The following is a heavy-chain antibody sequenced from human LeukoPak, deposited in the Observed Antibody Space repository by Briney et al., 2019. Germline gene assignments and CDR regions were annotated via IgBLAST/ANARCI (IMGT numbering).Heavy chain of an antibody. V-gene: IGHV3-9*01. Sequence: GGSLRLSCAASGFTFDDYAMHWVRQAPGKGLEWVSGISWNSGSIGYADSVKGRFTISRDNAKNSLYLQMNSLRAEDTALYYCAKGLVRYCSSTSCYVFDYWGQGTLVTVSS. CDR1: GFTFDDYA. CDR3: AKGLVRYCSSTSCYVFDY. D-gene: IGHD2-2*01. CDR2: ISWNSGSI. J-gene: IGHJ4*02.